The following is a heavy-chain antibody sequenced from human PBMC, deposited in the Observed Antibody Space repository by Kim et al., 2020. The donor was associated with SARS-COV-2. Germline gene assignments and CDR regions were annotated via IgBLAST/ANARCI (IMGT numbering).Heavy chain of an antibody. Sequence: GKGRFTISMNNSKNALYLQMNNLRAEDTAVYYCAKERRKYCSGGSCHLEYWGQGTLVTVSS. V-gene: IGHV3-33*06. D-gene: IGHD2-15*01. CDR3: AKERRKYCSGGSCHLEY. J-gene: IGHJ4*02.